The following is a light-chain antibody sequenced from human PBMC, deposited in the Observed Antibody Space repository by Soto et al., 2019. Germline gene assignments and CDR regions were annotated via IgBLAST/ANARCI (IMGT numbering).Light chain of an antibody. CDR1: QSISDW. CDR3: QQYNSFPLT. J-gene: IGKJ4*01. V-gene: IGKV1-5*03. CDR2: KAS. Sequence: DIQMTQSPSTLSASVGDRVTITCRASQSISDWLAWYQQTPGKAPKLLIYKASSLQSGVPSRFSGSGSGTEFTLTISSLQPDDFATYYCQQYNSFPLTFGGGTKVDIK.